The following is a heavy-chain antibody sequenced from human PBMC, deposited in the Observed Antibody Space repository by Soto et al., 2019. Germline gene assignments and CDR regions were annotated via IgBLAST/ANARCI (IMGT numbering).Heavy chain of an antibody. CDR3: AKHGPMGAFDI. Sequence: ETLTLTCSVYGVSFSGYYWTWVRQAPGKGLEWVSLISWDGGSTYYADSVKGRFTISRDNSKNSLYLQMNSLRTEDTALYYCAKHGPMGAFDIWGQGTMVTVSS. V-gene: IGHV3-43*01. J-gene: IGHJ3*02. CDR2: ISWDGGST. CDR1: GVSFSGYY.